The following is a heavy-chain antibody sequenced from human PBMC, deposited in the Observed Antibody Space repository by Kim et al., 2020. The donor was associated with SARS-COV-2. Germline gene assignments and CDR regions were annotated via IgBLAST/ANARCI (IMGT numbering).Heavy chain of an antibody. V-gene: IGHV1-46*01. CDR3: ARLDTSGYYPTLDH. Sequence: APKFQGRGTMTRDTSTTTVYMQLSSLRSEDTAVYYCARLDTSGYYPTLDHWGQGTLVTVSS. J-gene: IGHJ4*02. D-gene: IGHD3-22*01.